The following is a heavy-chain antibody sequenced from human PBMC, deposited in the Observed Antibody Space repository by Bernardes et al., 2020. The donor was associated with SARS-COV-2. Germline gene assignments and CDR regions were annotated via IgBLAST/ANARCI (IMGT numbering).Heavy chain of an antibody. CDR3: ARAISWVGATYYYYYYGMDV. Sequence: GSLRLSCAASGFTFSSYGMHWVRQAPGKGLEWVAVIWYDGSNKYYADSVKGRFTISRDNSKNTLYLQMNSLRAEDTAVYYCARAISWVGATYYYYYYGMDVWGQGTTVTVSS. CDR2: IWYDGSNK. J-gene: IGHJ6*02. D-gene: IGHD1-26*01. V-gene: IGHV3-33*01. CDR1: GFTFSSYG.